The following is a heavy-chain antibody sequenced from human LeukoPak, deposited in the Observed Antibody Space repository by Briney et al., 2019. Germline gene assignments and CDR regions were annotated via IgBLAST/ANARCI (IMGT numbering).Heavy chain of an antibody. D-gene: IGHD6-13*01. CDR3: ARGSGYSSSCYGY. Sequence: PSETLSLTCTVSGGSISSYYWSWIRQHPGKGLEWIGYIYYSGSTNYNPSLKSRVTISVDTSKNQFSLNLRSVTAADTAVYYCARGSGYSSSCYGYWGQGTLVTVSS. V-gene: IGHV4-59*01. CDR1: GGSISSYY. J-gene: IGHJ4*02. CDR2: IYYSGST.